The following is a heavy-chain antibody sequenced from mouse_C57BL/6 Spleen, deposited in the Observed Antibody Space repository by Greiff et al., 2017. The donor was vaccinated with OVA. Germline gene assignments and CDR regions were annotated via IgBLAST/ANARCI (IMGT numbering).Heavy chain of an antibody. J-gene: IGHJ4*01. CDR1: GYTFTDYE. D-gene: IGHD4-1*01. CDR3: ARNWDRGYAMDY. Sequence: QVHVKQSGAELVRPGASVTLSCKASGYTFTDYEMHWVKQTPVHGLEWIGAIDPETGGTAYNQKFKSKATLTVDKPSSTAYMQLSSLTSEDSAVYYCARNWDRGYAMDYWGQGTSVTVSS. CDR2: IDPETGGT. V-gene: IGHV1-15*01.